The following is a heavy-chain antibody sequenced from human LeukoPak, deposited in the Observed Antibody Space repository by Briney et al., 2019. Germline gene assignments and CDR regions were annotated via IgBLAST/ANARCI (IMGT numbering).Heavy chain of an antibody. Sequence: GASVKVSCKASGGTFSSYAISWVRQAPGQGLEWMGGIIPIFGTANYAQKFQGRVTITADESTSTAYMELSSLRSEDTAVYYCASRSVSGDWFDPWGQGTLVTVSS. J-gene: IGHJ5*02. V-gene: IGHV1-69*13. CDR1: GGTFSSYA. D-gene: IGHD7-27*01. CDR3: ASRSVSGDWFDP. CDR2: IIPIFGTA.